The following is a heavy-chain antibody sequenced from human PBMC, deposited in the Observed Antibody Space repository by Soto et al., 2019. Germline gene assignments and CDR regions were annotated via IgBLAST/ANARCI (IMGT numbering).Heavy chain of an antibody. CDR1: GGSISSYY. Sequence: SETLSLTCTVSGGSISSYYWSWIRQPPGKGLEWIGYIYYSGSTNYNPSLKSRVTISVDTSKNQFSLKLSSVTAADTAVYYCARHHGLYYFDYWGQGTLVTVSS. J-gene: IGHJ4*02. CDR2: IYYSGST. CDR3: ARHHGLYYFDY. D-gene: IGHD2-8*01. V-gene: IGHV4-59*08.